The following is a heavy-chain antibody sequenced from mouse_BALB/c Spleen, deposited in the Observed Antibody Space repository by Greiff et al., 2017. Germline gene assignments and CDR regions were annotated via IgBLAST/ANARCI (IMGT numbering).Heavy chain of an antibody. Sequence: EVQGVESGGGLVQPGGSRKLSCAASGFTFSSFGMHWVRQAPEKGLEWVAYISSGSSTIYYADTVKGRFTISRDNPKNTLFLQMTSLRSEDTAMYYCARHYGSSWYFDVWGAGTTVTVSS. CDR3: ARHYGSSWYFDV. J-gene: IGHJ1*01. CDR1: GFTFSSFG. CDR2: ISSGSSTI. V-gene: IGHV5-17*02. D-gene: IGHD1-1*01.